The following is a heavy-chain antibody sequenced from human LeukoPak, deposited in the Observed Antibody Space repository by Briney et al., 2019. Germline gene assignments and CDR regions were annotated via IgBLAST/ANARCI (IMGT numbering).Heavy chain of an antibody. Sequence: SGGSLRLSCAASGFIVSSTYMSWASQAPGKGLEWVSLTYGGDRATYADSVKGRFTVSSDNLQNAVYLQMDSLRVEDTAVYFCARGAYSPNPPYYYYFMDVWGKGTTVTVSS. CDR3: ARGAYSPNPPYYYYFMDV. J-gene: IGHJ6*03. CDR2: TYGGDRA. V-gene: IGHV3-53*01. D-gene: IGHD4-11*01. CDR1: GFIVSSTY.